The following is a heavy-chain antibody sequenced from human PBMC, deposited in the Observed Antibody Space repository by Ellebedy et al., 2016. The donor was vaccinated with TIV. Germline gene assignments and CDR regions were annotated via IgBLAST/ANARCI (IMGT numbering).Heavy chain of an antibody. V-gene: IGHV3-23*01. CDR1: GFTFSGYA. CDR3: AKDRTSGDGYWVFDN. J-gene: IGHJ4*02. Sequence: GESLKISCVASGFTFSGYAMSWVRQAPGKGLEWVSGINNGGRTTSYADSVKGRFTISRDNSKRTVDLQMNGLRAEDTAIYFCAKDRTSGDGYWVFDNWGQGTLVSVSS. D-gene: IGHD5-18*01. CDR2: INNGGRTT.